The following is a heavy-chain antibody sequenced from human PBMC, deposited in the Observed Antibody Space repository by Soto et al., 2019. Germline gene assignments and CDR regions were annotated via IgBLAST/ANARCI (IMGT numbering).Heavy chain of an antibody. D-gene: IGHD2-15*01. CDR2: MFYTGTT. Sequence: SETLPLTCSVSGASISSNNWYWGWIRQSPEKGLEWIGSMFYTGTTYYNPSLERRVSIFLDTSKNQVSLKLTSVTAADTAVYFCVSPLYCSGNKCSLGFDFWGPGALVTVS. CDR1: GASISSNNWY. CDR3: VSPLYCSGNKCSLGFDF. V-gene: IGHV4-39*01. J-gene: IGHJ4*02.